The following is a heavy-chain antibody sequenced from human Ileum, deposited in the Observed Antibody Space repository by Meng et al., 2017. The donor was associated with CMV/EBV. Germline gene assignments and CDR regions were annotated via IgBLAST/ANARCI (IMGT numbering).Heavy chain of an antibody. Sequence: GESLKISCTASHFTFSSFGMHWVRQAPGKGLEWVAFTRYDGSNKFYADSVKGRFTISRDNSKDTLYLQMSGLRPDDTAVYFCSKDFRGTEYGGNRLHYWGQGTLVTVSS. CDR3: SKDFRGTEYGGNRLHY. CDR1: HFTFSSFG. V-gene: IGHV3-30*02. J-gene: IGHJ4*02. CDR2: TRYDGSNK. D-gene: IGHD4-23*01.